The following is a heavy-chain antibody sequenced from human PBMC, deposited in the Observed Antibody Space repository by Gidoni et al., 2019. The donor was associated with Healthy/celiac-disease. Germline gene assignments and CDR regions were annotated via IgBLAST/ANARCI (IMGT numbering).Heavy chain of an antibody. Sequence: QVQLQQWGAGLLKPSETLSLTCAVYGGSFSGYYWSWIRQPPGKGLEWIGEINHSGSTNYNPSLKSRVTISVDTSKNQFSLKLSSVTAADTAVYYCARGQRKYCSSTSCYVPPPFDYWGQGTLVTVSS. CDR3: ARGQRKYCSSTSCYVPPPFDY. D-gene: IGHD2-2*01. CDR1: GGSFSGYY. V-gene: IGHV4-34*01. J-gene: IGHJ4*02. CDR2: INHSGST.